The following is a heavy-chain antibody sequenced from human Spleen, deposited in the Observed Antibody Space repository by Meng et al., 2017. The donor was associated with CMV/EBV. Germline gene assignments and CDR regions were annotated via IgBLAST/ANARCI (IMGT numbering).Heavy chain of an antibody. V-gene: IGHV4-39*01. CDR1: GGSISGSSYY. Sequence: SETLSLTCTVSGGSISGSSYYWGWIRQPPGKGLEWIGSIFYSGSTYYNPSLKSRVTISVDTSKNQFSLKLSSVTAADMAVYFCARLHPEDSGYSYGYEIGRFDYWGQGTLVTVSS. J-gene: IGHJ4*02. CDR3: ARLHPEDSGYSYGYEIGRFDY. D-gene: IGHD5-18*01. CDR2: IFYSGST.